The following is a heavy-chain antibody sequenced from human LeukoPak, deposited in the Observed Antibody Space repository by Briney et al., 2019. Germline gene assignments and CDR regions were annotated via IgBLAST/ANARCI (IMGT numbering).Heavy chain of an antibody. CDR2: IYPGDSDT. V-gene: IGHV5-51*01. Sequence: GESLKISCKASGYSVTNYWIGWVRQMPGKGLGGMGIIYPGDSDTRYSPPFQGRVTISADKSISTAYLQWSSLKASDTAMYYCARGSIMGATRNYLDYWGQGTLVTVSS. D-gene: IGHD1-26*01. CDR1: GYSVTNYW. J-gene: IGHJ4*02. CDR3: ARGSIMGATRNYLDY.